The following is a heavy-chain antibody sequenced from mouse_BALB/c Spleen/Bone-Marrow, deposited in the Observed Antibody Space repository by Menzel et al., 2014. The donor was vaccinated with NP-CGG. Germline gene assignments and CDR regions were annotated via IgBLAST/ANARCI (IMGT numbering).Heavy chain of an antibody. CDR3: VRGNYGNYVDYFDF. Sequence: EVHLVESGGGLVQPGGSLKLSCAASGFTFSNYGMSWVRQTPDKRLELVATINSNGGSTYYPDSVKGRLTISRDTAKNTLYLQMSSLKSEETAMYYCVRGNYGNYVDYFDFWGQGTTLTVSS. CDR2: INSNGGST. V-gene: IGHV5-6-3*01. D-gene: IGHD2-1*01. J-gene: IGHJ2*01. CDR1: GFTFSNYG.